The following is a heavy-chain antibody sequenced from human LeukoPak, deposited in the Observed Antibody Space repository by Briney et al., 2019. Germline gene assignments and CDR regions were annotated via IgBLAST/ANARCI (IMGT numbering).Heavy chain of an antibody. CDR3: ARDLSDYGMYYFDY. D-gene: IGHD4/OR15-4a*01. Sequence: SVKVSCKASGGSFSSHAISWVRLAPGQGLEWMGGIIPISGTANYAQKFQGRVTITADESTSTAYMDLNSLRSEDTAVYYCARDLSDYGMYYFDYWGQGTLVTVPS. V-gene: IGHV1-69*13. J-gene: IGHJ4*02. CDR1: GGSFSSHA. CDR2: IIPISGTA.